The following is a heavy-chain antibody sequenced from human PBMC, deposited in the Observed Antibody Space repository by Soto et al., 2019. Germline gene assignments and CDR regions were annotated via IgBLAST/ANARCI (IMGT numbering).Heavy chain of an antibody. CDR3: AKHGIVWDQTLSQPTGFDP. J-gene: IGHJ5*02. CDR1: GFTFSNYA. CDR2: ISFDGSNK. V-gene: IGHV3-30*18. Sequence: QVQLVESGGGVVQPGRSLRLSCAASGFTFSNYAIHWVRQAPGRGLEWVTVISFDGSNKDYADSVKGRFTISRDNSKNALYLQINSLRVEDTAVYYCAKHGIVWDQTLSQPTGFDPCGQGTLVTVSS. D-gene: IGHD3-16*01.